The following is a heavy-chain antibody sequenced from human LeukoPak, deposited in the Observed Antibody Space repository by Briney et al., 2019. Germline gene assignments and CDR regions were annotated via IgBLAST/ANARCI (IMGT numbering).Heavy chain of an antibody. D-gene: IGHD1-26*01. Sequence: SETLSLTCAVYGGSFSGYYWSWIRQPPGKGLEWIGEINHSGSTNYNPSLKSRVTISVDTSKNQFSLKLSSVTAADTAVYYCARVGRAPDYWGQGTLVTVSS. CDR1: GGSFSGYY. V-gene: IGHV4-34*01. J-gene: IGHJ4*02. CDR3: ARVGRAPDY. CDR2: INHSGST.